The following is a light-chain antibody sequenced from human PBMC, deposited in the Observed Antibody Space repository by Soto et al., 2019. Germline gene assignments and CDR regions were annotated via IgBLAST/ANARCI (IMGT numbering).Light chain of an antibody. J-gene: IGLJ3*02. Sequence: QSVLTQPPSASGSPGQSVTISCTGTSSDVGGYNSVSWYQHHPGKAPKLMISEVNNRPSGVPDRFSGSKSGSTASLTVSGLQAEDEADYYFSSYAGSNNNCVFGGGTKLTVL. CDR3: SSYAGSNNNCV. CDR2: EVN. V-gene: IGLV2-8*01. CDR1: SSDVGGYNS.